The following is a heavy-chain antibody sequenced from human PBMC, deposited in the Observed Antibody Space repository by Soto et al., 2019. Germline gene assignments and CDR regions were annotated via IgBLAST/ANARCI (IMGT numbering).Heavy chain of an antibody. V-gene: IGHV4-39*02. CDR2: IYYSGST. CDR1: CDSISSRTDY. J-gene: IGHJ4*02. D-gene: IGHD2-15*01. CDR3: ALVVAPPYYFDY. Sequence: SETLSLTCSVSCDSISSRTDYWGWVRQPPGKGLEWTGNIYYSGSTDYNPSLKRRVTISVDTSQNDFSLKLTSVTAADTAVYYCALVVAPPYYFDYWSQGTLVTVSS.